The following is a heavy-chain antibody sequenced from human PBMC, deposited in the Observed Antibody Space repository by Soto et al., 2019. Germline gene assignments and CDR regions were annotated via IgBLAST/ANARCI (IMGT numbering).Heavy chain of an antibody. J-gene: IGHJ4*02. Sequence: ASVKVSCKASGYTFTSYYMHWVRQAPGQGLEWMGIINPSGGSTSYAQKFQGRVTMTRDTSTSTVYMELSSLRSEDTAVYHCARAVYYDSSGYYGGGDYWGQGSLVTVPQ. CDR2: INPSGGST. CDR1: GYTFTSYY. V-gene: IGHV1-46*01. CDR3: ARAVYYDSSGYYGGGDY. D-gene: IGHD3-22*01.